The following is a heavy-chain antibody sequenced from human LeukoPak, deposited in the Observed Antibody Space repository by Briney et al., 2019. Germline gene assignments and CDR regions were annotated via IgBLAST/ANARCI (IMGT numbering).Heavy chain of an antibody. CDR2: INYSGST. D-gene: IGHD3-3*01. V-gene: IGHV4-39*01. CDR1: GGSISSSGYY. J-gene: IGHJ4*02. Sequence: PSETLSLTYTVSGGSISSSGYYWGWIRQPPGKGLEWIGSINYSGSTYYNPSLKSRVTISVDTSKNQFSLKLSSVTAADTAVYYCARRGYNFLSGSSTYYFDYWGQGTLVTVSS. CDR3: ARRGYNFLSGSSTYYFDY.